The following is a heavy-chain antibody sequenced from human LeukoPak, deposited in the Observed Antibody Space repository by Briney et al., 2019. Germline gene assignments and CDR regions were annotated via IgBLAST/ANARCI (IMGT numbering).Heavy chain of an antibody. J-gene: IGHJ4*02. CDR3: ARVQRVAAAGTVDY. V-gene: IGHV4-61*02. Sequence: SETLSLTCTVSGGSISSGGYYWSWIRQPAGKGLEWIGRIYTSGSTNYNPSLKSRVTISVDTSKNQFSLKLSSVTAADTAVYYCARVQRVAAAGTVDYWGQGTLVTVSS. D-gene: IGHD6-13*01. CDR2: IYTSGST. CDR1: GGSISSGGYY.